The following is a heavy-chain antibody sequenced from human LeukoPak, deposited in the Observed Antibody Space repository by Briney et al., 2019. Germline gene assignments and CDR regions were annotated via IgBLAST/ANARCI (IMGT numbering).Heavy chain of an antibody. V-gene: IGHV3-74*01. CDR3: AKEIYGDSTGGRFQH. Sequence: GGSLRLSCAASGFTFSTYWMHWVRQAPGEGLMWVSRIQTDGSDPVYADSVRGRFTISRDNSKNTLYLQMNSLRAEDTAVYYCAKEIYGDSTGGRFQHWGQGTLVTVSS. D-gene: IGHD4-17*01. J-gene: IGHJ1*01. CDR2: IQTDGSDP. CDR1: GFTFSTYW.